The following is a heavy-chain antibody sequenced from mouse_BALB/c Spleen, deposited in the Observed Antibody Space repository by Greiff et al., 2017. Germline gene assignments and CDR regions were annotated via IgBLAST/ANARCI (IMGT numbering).Heavy chain of an antibody. Sequence: EVQRVESGGGLVKPGGSLKLSCAASGFTFSSYAMSWVRQTPEKRLEWVATISSGGSYTYYPDSVKGRFTISRDNAKNTLYLQMSSLRSEDTAMYYCARLGYGNYFDYWGQGTTLTVSS. CDR2: ISSGGSYT. V-gene: IGHV5-9-3*01. D-gene: IGHD2-10*02. J-gene: IGHJ2*01. CDR3: ARLGYGNYFDY. CDR1: GFTFSSYA.